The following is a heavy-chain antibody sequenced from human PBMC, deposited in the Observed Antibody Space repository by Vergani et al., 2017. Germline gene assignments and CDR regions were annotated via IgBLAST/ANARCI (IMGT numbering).Heavy chain of an antibody. Sequence: QVQLQESGPGLVKPSEPLSLTCTVSGGSISSYYWSWIRQPAGKGLEWIGRIYTRGSTNYNPSLKSRVTMSVDTSKNQFSLKLSSVTAADTAVYYCARDLGTPYYYYRDVWGNGTTVTVSS. D-gene: IGHD7-27*01. CDR2: IYTRGST. CDR1: GGSISSYY. J-gene: IGHJ6*03. V-gene: IGHV4-4*07. CDR3: ARDLGTPYYYYRDV.